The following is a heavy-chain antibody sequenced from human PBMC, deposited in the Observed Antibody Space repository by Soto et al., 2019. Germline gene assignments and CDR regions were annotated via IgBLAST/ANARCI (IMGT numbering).Heavy chain of an antibody. Sequence: PSETLCLTCTDSGGSISSYYWSWIRQPPGKGLEWIGYIYYSGSTNYNPSLKSRVTISVDTSKNQFSLKLSSVTTADTAVYYCARENYYGSGSYRLGYYGMDVWGQGTTVTVSS. CDR1: GGSISSYY. V-gene: IGHV4-59*01. CDR2: IYYSGST. CDR3: ARENYYGSGSYRLGYYGMDV. J-gene: IGHJ6*02. D-gene: IGHD3-10*01.